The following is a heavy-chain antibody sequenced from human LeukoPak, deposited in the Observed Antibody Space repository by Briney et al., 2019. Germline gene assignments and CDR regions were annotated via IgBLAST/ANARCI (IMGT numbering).Heavy chain of an antibody. V-gene: IGHV4-38-2*01. CDR1: GYSIGSGYY. Sequence: SETLSLTCAVSGYSIGSGYYWGWIRQPPGRGLEWIGSIYHSGSTYYNPSLKSRVTILVDTSKNQFSLKLSSVTAADTAVYYCARPRPILDYYDSSSYYDAFDIWGQGTMVTVSS. CDR2: IYHSGST. J-gene: IGHJ3*02. D-gene: IGHD3-22*01. CDR3: ARPRPILDYYDSSSYYDAFDI.